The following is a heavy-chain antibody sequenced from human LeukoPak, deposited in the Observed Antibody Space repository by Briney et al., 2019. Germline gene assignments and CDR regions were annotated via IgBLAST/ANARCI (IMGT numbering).Heavy chain of an antibody. V-gene: IGHV3-21*01. CDR2: ISSSSSYI. D-gene: IGHD4-17*01. CDR3: ARDGYGDYEFYY. Sequence: GGSLRLSCAASGVTLSTYAMNWVRQAPGKGLEWVSSISSSSSYIYYADSVKGRFTISRDNAKNSLYLQMNSLRAEDTAVHYCARDGYGDYEFYYWGQGTLVTVSS. J-gene: IGHJ4*02. CDR1: GVTLSTYA.